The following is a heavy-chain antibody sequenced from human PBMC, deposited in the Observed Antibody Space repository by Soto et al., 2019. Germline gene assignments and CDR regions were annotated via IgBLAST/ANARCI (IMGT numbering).Heavy chain of an antibody. CDR2: ISGSGGST. CDR3: AKSHEFGVVILYYFDY. Sequence: GGSLRLCCAASGFTFSSYAMSWVRQAPGKGLGWVSAISGSGGSTYYADSVKGRFTISRDNSKNTLYLQMNSLRAEDTAVYYCAKSHEFGVVILYYFDYWGQGTLVTVSS. CDR1: GFTFSSYA. J-gene: IGHJ4*02. V-gene: IGHV3-23*01. D-gene: IGHD3-3*01.